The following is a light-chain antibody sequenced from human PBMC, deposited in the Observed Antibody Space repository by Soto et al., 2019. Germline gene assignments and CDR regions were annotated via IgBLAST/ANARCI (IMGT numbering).Light chain of an antibody. Sequence: EIVLTQSPGTLSLSPGERATLSCRASQSVSSSYLAWYQQKPGQAPRLLNYGASSRATGIPDRFSGSGSGTDFTLTISRLEPEDFAVYYCQKYGSSPRTFGQGTNVDIK. J-gene: IGKJ1*01. CDR1: QSVSSSY. V-gene: IGKV3-20*01. CDR2: GAS. CDR3: QKYGSSPRT.